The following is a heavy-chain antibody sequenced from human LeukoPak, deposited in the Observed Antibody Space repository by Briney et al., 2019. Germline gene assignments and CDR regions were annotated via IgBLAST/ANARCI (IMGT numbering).Heavy chain of an antibody. CDR2: IYYSGST. CDR3: ARQLLWFGETEYYFDY. V-gene: IGHV4-59*01. CDR1: GGSISSYY. Sequence: SETLSLTCTVSGGSISSYYWSWIRQPPGKGLEWIGYIYYSGSTNYNPSLKSRVTISVDTSKNQFSLKLSSVTAADTAVYYCARQLLWFGETEYYFDYWGQGTLVTVSS. J-gene: IGHJ4*02. D-gene: IGHD3-10*01.